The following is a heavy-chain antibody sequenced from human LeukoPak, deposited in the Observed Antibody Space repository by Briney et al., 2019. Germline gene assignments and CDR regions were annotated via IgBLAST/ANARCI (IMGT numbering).Heavy chain of an antibody. CDR1: GGSISSYY. D-gene: IGHD3-9*01. V-gene: IGHV4-59*08. CDR2: IYYSGST. Sequence: SETLFLTCTVSGGSISSYYWSWIRQPPGKGLEWIGYIYYSGSTNYNPSLKSRVTISVDTSKNQFSLKLSSVTAADTAVYYCARRFASYAIWAGYYDYWGQGTLVTVSS. CDR3: ARRFASYAIWAGYYDY. J-gene: IGHJ4*02.